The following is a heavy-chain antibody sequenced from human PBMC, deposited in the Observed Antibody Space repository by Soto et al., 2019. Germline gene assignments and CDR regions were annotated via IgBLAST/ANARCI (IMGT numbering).Heavy chain of an antibody. J-gene: IGHJ6*03. CDR2: IYYSGST. D-gene: IGHD1-7*01. Sequence: SETLSLTCTVSGGSISSYYWSWIRQPPGKGLEWIGYIYYSGSTNYNPSLKSRVTISVDTSKNQFSLKLSSVTAADTAVYYCARVGTGTAQYYYYYYMDVWGKGTTVTVSS. CDR3: ARVGTGTAQYYYYYYMDV. CDR1: GGSISSYY. V-gene: IGHV4-59*01.